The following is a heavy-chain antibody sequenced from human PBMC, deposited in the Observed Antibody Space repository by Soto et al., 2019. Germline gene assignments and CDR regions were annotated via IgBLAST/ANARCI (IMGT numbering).Heavy chain of an antibody. CDR2: ISGSGGST. V-gene: IGHV3-23*01. CDR1: GYSFTTYW. CDR3: ASNSGYDRPDY. Sequence: PGESLKIPCTGSGYSFTTYWISWVRQAPGKGLEWVSAISGSGGSTYYSDSVKGRFTISRDNSKTTLYLEMNSLRAEDTAVYYWASNSGYDRPDYWDQGTLVTVSS. D-gene: IGHD5-12*01. J-gene: IGHJ4*02.